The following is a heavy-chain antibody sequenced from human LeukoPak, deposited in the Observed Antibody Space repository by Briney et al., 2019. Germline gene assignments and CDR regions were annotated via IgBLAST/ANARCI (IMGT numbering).Heavy chain of an antibody. D-gene: IGHD3-10*01. J-gene: IGHJ6*04. V-gene: IGHV3-11*06. Sequence: GGSLRLSCAASGFTSSDYYMSWIRQAPGKGLEWVSYIDSSSRYTNYADSVKGRSTISRDNAKNSLYLQMNSLRAEDTAVYYCARDGDSGSYYSYYGMDVWGKGTTVTVSS. CDR3: ARDGDSGSYYSYYGMDV. CDR2: IDSSSRYT. CDR1: GFTSSDYY.